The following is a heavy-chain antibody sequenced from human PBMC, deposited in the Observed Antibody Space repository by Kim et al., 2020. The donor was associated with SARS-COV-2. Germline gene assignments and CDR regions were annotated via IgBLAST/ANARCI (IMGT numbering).Heavy chain of an antibody. V-gene: IGHV3-30-3*01. J-gene: IGHJ6*02. CDR1: GFTFSSYA. CDR2: ISYDGSNK. Sequence: GGSLRLSCAASGFTFSSYAMHWVRQAPGKGLEWVAVISYDGSNKYYADSVKGRFTISRDNSKNTLYLQMNSLRAEDTAVYYCARARGGSYYYGMDVWGQGATVTVSS. CDR3: ARARGGSYYYGMDV. D-gene: IGHD1-26*01.